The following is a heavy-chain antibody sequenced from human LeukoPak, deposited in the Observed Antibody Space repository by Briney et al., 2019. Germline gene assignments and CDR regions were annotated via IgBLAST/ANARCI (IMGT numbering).Heavy chain of an antibody. CDR3: ARGAYADRTGYNLDS. Sequence: PSETLSLTCSVSGDPVWSYYWTWVRQPPEKGLEWIGYVFFSGQTNYNLSVKSRVTISLDTSRSQFSLNLSSVTAADSAMYYCARGAYADRTGYNLDSWGQGTLVIVSS. CDR1: GDPVWSYY. CDR2: VFFSGQT. J-gene: IGHJ4*02. V-gene: IGHV4-59*02. D-gene: IGHD5-24*01.